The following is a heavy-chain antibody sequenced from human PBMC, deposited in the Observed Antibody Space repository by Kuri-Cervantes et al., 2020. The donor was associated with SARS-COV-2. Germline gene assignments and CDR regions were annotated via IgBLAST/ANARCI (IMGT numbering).Heavy chain of an antibody. J-gene: IGHJ6*02. CDR1: GFTFSSYS. CDR2: ISSSSSTI. D-gene: IGHD2-2*02. CDR3: ARDPYCSSTSCYTGYYYYGMDV. V-gene: IGHV3-48*01. Sequence: GGSLRLSCAAFGFTFSSYSMNWVRQAPGKGLEWVSYISSSSSTIYYADSVKGRSTISRDNAKNSLYLQMNSLRAEDTAVYYCARDPYCSSTSCYTGYYYYGMDVWGQGTTVTVSS.